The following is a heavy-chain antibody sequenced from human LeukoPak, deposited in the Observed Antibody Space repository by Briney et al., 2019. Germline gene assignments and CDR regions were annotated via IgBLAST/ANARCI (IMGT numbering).Heavy chain of an antibody. CDR2: TYYRSKWYN. D-gene: IGHD6-19*01. J-gene: IGHJ4*02. V-gene: IGHV6-1*01. CDR1: GDSVSSNSAA. Sequence: SQTLSLTCAISGDSVSSNSAAWNWIRQSPSRGLEWLGRTYYRSKWYNDYAVSVKSRITINPDTSKNQFSLQLNSVTPEDTAVYYCARAVTTRYSSGWYSVDYWGQGTLVTVSS. CDR3: ARAVTTRYSSGWYSVDY.